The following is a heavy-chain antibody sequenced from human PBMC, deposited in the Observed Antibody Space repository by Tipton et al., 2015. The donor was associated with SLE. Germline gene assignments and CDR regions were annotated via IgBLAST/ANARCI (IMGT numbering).Heavy chain of an antibody. CDR3: ASYGDYTGLDD. V-gene: IGHV4-31*03. J-gene: IGHJ4*02. CDR1: GVSIDSDGYY. D-gene: IGHD4-17*01. Sequence: GLVKPSQDLSLTCTVSGVSIDSDGYYWTWIRQHPGKGLDWIGYIYYSGSTYYSPSLKSRVTISLDTSRNQFSLRLNSVTAADTAVYYCASYGDYTGLDDWGQGTLVTVSS. CDR2: IYYSGST.